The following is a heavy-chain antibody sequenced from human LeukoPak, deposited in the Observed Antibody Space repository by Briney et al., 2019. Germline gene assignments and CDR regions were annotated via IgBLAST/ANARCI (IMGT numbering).Heavy chain of an antibody. CDR1: GGTFSSYA. J-gene: IGHJ4*02. Sequence: SVKVSCKASGGTFSSYAISWVRQAPGQGLEWMGRIIPILGIANYARKFQGRVTITADKSTSTAYMELSSLRSEDTAVYYCARDSDPVDSHFDYWGQGTLVTVSS. CDR2: IIPILGIA. D-gene: IGHD3-9*01. CDR3: ARDSDPVDSHFDY. V-gene: IGHV1-69*04.